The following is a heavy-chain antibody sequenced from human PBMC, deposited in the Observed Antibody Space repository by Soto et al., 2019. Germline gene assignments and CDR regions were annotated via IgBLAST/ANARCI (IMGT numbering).Heavy chain of an antibody. CDR1: GFTFSSYS. V-gene: IGHV3-21*01. D-gene: IGHD3-3*01. CDR2: ITSSSSYI. Sequence: GGALRLFFSASGFTFSSYSMNWVLQAPVKILETVSYITSSSSYIYYADSKKVRFTFSRDTAKSSLNLQMNSLKAEDTAGDYYARGMYDFWRQPLPTWFDYWGQGTLVTDYS. J-gene: IGHJ5*01. CDR3: ARGMYDFWRQPLPTWFDY.